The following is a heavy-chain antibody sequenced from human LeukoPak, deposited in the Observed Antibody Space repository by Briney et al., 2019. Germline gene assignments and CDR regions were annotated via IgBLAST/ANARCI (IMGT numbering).Heavy chain of an antibody. V-gene: IGHV4-34*09. CDR2: INHSGST. D-gene: IGHD3-22*01. Sequence: PSETLSLTCAVYGGSFSGYYWSWIRQPPGKGLEWIGEINHSGSTNYNPSLKSRVTISVDTSKNQFSLKLSSVTAADTAVYYCARDQGEYDSSGYDYWGQGTLVTVSS. CDR3: ARDQGEYDSSGYDY. CDR1: GGSFSGYY. J-gene: IGHJ4*02.